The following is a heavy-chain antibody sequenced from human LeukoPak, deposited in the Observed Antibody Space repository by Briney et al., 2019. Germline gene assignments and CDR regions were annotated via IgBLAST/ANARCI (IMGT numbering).Heavy chain of an antibody. J-gene: IGHJ4*02. CDR2: IWYDGSNK. Sequence: AGGSLRLSCAASGFTFSSYGMHWVRQAPGKGLEWVAVIWYDGSNKYYADSVKGRFTISRDNSKNTLYLQMNSLRAEDTAVYYCAKDHCSSTSCPLDYWGQGTLVTVSS. CDR3: AKDHCSSTSCPLDY. D-gene: IGHD2-2*01. V-gene: IGHV3-33*06. CDR1: GFTFSSYG.